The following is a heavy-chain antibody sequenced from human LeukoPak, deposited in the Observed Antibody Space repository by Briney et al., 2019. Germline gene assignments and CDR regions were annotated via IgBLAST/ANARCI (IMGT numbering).Heavy chain of an antibody. CDR1: GFTFSSYG. J-gene: IGHJ2*01. CDR3: AKQRGYSYGLEWYFDL. CDR2: IRYDGSNK. D-gene: IGHD5-18*01. V-gene: IGHV3-30*02. Sequence: PGGSLRLSCAASGFTFSSYGMHWVRQAPGKGLEWVAFIRYDGSNKYYADSVKGRFTISRDNSKNTLYLQMNSLRAEDTAVYYCAKQRGYSYGLEWYFDLWGRGTLVTVSS.